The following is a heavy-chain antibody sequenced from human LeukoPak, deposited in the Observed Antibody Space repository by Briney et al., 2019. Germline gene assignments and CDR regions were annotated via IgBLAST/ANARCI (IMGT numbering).Heavy chain of an antibody. V-gene: IGHV3-20*04. CDR1: GFTFDDYG. CDR2: INWNGGST. Sequence: GGSLRLSCAASGFTFDDYGMSWVRQAPGKGLDWVSGINWNGGSTGYADSVKGRCTISRDNAKNSLYLQMNSLRAEDTALYYCARTQTPGVGANDAFDIWGQGTMVTVSS. D-gene: IGHD1-26*01. CDR3: ARTQTPGVGANDAFDI. J-gene: IGHJ3*02.